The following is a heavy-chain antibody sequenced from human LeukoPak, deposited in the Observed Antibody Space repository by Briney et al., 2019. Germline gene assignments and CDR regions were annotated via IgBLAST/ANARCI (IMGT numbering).Heavy chain of an antibody. CDR3: ARGKDYDILTGYSGGYNWFDP. Sequence: ASETLSLTCTVSGGSISSYYWSWIRQPPGKGLEWIGYIYYSGSTNYNPSPKSRVTISVDTSKNQFSLKLSSVTAADTAVYYCARGKDYDILTGYSGGYNWFDPWGQGTLVTVSS. V-gene: IGHV4-59*01. CDR2: IYYSGST. D-gene: IGHD3-9*01. CDR1: GGSISSYY. J-gene: IGHJ5*02.